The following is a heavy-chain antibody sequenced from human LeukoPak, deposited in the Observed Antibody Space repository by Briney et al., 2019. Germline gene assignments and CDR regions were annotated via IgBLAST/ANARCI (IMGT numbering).Heavy chain of an antibody. D-gene: IGHD3-3*01. CDR2: ISGSGGST. CDR1: GFTFSSNG. Sequence: GGSLRLSCAASGFTFSSNGMSWVRQAPGKGLEWVSGISGSGGSTNYADSVKGRFTISRDNSKNTLYLQINSLRAEDTAVYYCARVVYDFWSGSQFDYWGQGTLVTVSS. V-gene: IGHV3-23*01. J-gene: IGHJ4*02. CDR3: ARVVYDFWSGSQFDY.